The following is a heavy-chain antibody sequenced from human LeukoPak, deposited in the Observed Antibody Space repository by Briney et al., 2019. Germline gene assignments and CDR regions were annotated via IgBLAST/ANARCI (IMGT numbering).Heavy chain of an antibody. V-gene: IGHV1-69*01. J-gene: IGHJ3*02. CDR1: GGTFSSYA. CDR2: IIPLFGTA. Sequence: ASVKVSCKASGGTFSSYAISWVRQAPGQGLEWMGGIIPLFGTANYAQRFLGRVIITADESTSTTHMYLSSLKSEDTAVYYCARDLGVVVVAGDAFDIWGQGTMVTVSS. CDR3: ARDLGVVVVAGDAFDI. D-gene: IGHD2-15*01.